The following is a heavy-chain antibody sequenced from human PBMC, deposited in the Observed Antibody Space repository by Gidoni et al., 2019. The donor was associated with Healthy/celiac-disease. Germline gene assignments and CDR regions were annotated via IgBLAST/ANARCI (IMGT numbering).Heavy chain of an antibody. CDR1: GDSVSSNSAA. D-gene: IGHD3-22*01. CDR2: TYYRSKWYN. Sequence: QVQLQQSGPGLVKPSQTLSLTCALSGDSVSSNSAAWNWIRQSPSRGLEWLGRTYYRSKWYNDYAVSVKSRITINPDTSKNQFSLQLNSVTPEDTAVYYCARELSYDSSGYYYYYGMDVWGQGTTVTVSS. J-gene: IGHJ6*02. CDR3: ARELSYDSSGYYYYYGMDV. V-gene: IGHV6-1*01.